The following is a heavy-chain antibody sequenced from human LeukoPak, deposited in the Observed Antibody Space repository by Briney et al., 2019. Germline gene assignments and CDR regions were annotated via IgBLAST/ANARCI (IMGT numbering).Heavy chain of an antibody. J-gene: IGHJ3*02. CDR2: IYYSGST. Sequence: PSETLSLTCSVSGGSISSSNYYWGWIRQPPGKGLEWIGSIYYSGSTYYNPSLKSRVTISVDTSKNQFSLKLSSVTAADTAVYYCARDWDFDAFDIWGQGTMVTVSS. D-gene: IGHD1-26*01. V-gene: IGHV4-39*02. CDR3: ARDWDFDAFDI. CDR1: GGSISSSNYY.